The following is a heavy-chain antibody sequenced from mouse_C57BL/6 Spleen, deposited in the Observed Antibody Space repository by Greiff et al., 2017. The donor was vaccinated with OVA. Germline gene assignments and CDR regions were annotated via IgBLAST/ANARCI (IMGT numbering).Heavy chain of an antibody. Sequence: VHLVESGAELMKPGASVKLSCKATGYTFTGYWIEWVKQRPGHGLEWIGEILPGSGSTNYNEKFKGKATFTADTSSNTAYMQLSSLTTEDSAIYYGASSTVVAGGYYAMDYWGQGTSVTVSS. D-gene: IGHD1-1*01. CDR3: ASSTVVAGGYYAMDY. CDR1: GYTFTGYW. V-gene: IGHV1-9*01. CDR2: ILPGSGST. J-gene: IGHJ4*01.